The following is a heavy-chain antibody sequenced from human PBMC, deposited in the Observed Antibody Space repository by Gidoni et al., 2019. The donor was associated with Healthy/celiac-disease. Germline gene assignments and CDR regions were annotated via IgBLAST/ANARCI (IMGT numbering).Heavy chain of an antibody. Sequence: QVQLQESGPGLAKPSETLSLTCTVPGGSISSYYWSWIRQPPGKGLEWIGYIYYSGSTNYNPSLKSRVTISVDTSKNQFSLKLSSVTAADTAVYYCASGHGSGWYGMDVWGQGTTVTVSS. CDR2: IYYSGST. CDR1: GGSISSYY. CDR3: ASGHGSGWYGMDV. J-gene: IGHJ6*02. D-gene: IGHD6-19*01. V-gene: IGHV4-59*01.